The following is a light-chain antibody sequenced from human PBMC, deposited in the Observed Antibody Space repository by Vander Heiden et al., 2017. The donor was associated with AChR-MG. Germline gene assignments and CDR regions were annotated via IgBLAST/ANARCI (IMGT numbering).Light chain of an antibody. Sequence: DIQMTQSPSSLSAPVGDRVTITCRASQSISSYLNWYQQKPGKAPKLLIYAASSLQSGVPSSFSGSGSGTDFTLTISSLQPEDFATYYCQQSYSTPYTFGQGTKLEIK. J-gene: IGKJ2*01. CDR2: AAS. V-gene: IGKV1-39*01. CDR3: QQSYSTPYT. CDR1: QSISSY.